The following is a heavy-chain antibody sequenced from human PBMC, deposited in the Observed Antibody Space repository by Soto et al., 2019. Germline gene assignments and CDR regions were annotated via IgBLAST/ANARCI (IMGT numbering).Heavy chain of an antibody. CDR1: GGSISSYY. J-gene: IGHJ3*02. D-gene: IGHD6-13*01. V-gene: IGHV4-59*08. CDR3: ARRYSSAFDI. Sequence: SETLSLTCTVSGGSISSYYWSWIRQPPGKGLGWIGYIYYSGKTYYNPSLKSRVTISVDTSKNQFSLKLSSVTAADTAVYYCARRYSSAFDIWGQGTMVTVSS. CDR2: IYYSGKT.